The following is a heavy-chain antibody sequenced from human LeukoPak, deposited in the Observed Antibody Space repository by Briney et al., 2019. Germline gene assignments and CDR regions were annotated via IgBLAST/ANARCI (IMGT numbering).Heavy chain of an antibody. Sequence: GRSLRLSCVASEFILSNNGMHWVHQAPGKGLDWVAFIQYGGSSIHYADSVKGRFTTSRDNYKNTVYLQMNSLRAEDTAVYDCARESSTTRIGGLDVRGQGTTVLVSS. D-gene: IGHD2-2*01. J-gene: IGHJ6*02. V-gene: IGHV3-33*01. CDR2: IQYGGSSI. CDR1: EFILSNNG. CDR3: ARESSTTRIGGLDV.